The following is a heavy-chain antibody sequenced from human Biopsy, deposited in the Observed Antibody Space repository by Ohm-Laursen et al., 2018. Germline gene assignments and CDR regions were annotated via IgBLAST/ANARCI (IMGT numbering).Heavy chain of an antibody. CDR2: FAPENGKT. D-gene: IGHD1-1*01. J-gene: IGHJ4*02. CDR1: GYTLTDLS. V-gene: IGHV1-24*01. Sequence: SSVKVSCKVSGYTLTDLSMHWVRQAPGKGLEWMGGFAPENGKTIYAQKFQGRVTMTEDTSTDTAYMELSNLRSEDTAVYYCAGDIKNWNVNYWGQGTLGIVSS. CDR3: AGDIKNWNVNY.